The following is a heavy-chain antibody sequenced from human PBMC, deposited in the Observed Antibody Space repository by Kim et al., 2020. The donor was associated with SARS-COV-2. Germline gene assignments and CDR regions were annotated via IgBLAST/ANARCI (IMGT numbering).Heavy chain of an antibody. CDR2: ITGNVAAT. V-gene: IGHV3-23*01. Sequence: GGSLRLSCAASGFTFSTYGMGWVRKAPGKGLEWVSVITGNVAATYTAASVKGRFAISGDNSKNTLYLQMNSLRAEDTAIYYCAKRGVDAVMGRLCDYWGQGTLVTVSS. CDR3: AKRGVDAVMGRLCDY. J-gene: IGHJ4*02. D-gene: IGHD5-18*01. CDR1: GFTFSTYG.